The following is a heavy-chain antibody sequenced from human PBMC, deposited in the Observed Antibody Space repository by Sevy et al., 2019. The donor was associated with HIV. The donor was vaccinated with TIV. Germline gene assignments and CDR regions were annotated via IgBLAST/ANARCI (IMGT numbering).Heavy chain of an antibody. D-gene: IGHD2-2*02. V-gene: IGHV3-53*01. CDR3: ARDRTRYCSSTSCYTVYFDY. Sequence: GGSLRLSCAASGFTFSSYGMHWVRQAPGKGLEWVSVIYSGGSTYYADSVKGRFTISRDNSKNTLYLQMNSLRAEDTAVYYCARDRTRYCSSTSCYTVYFDYWGQGTLVTVSS. J-gene: IGHJ4*02. CDR2: IYSGGST. CDR1: GFTFSSYG.